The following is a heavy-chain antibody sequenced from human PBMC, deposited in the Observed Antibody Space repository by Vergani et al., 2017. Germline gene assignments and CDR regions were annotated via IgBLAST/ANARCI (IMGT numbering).Heavy chain of an antibody. CDR2: FKSKTDGGTT. V-gene: IGHV3-15*01. CDR1: GFTFSNAW. D-gene: IGHD5-24*01. Sequence: EVQLVESGGGLVKPGGSLRLSCAASGFTFSNAWMSWVRQAPGKGLEWVGRFKSKTDGGTTDYAAPVKGRFTISRDDSKNTLYLQMNSLKTEDTAVYYCTTAGLMATVYWGQGTLVTVSS. CDR3: TTAGLMATVY. J-gene: IGHJ4*02.